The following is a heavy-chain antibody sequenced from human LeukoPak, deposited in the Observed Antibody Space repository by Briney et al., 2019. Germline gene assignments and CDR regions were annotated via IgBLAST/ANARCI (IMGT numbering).Heavy chain of an antibody. CDR1: GGTFSSYA. V-gene: IGHV1-69*13. J-gene: IGHJ4*02. Sequence: GASVKVSCKASGGTFSSYAISWVRQAPGQGLEWMGGIIPIFGTANYAQKFQGRVTITADESTSTAYMELSSLRSEDTAVYYCARGAKRLRFLEWLPLDYWGQGTLVTVSS. CDR3: ARGAKRLRFLEWLPLDY. D-gene: IGHD3-3*01. CDR2: IIPIFGTA.